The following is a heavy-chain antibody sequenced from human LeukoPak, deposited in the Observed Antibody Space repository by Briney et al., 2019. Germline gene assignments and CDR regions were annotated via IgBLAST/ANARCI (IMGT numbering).Heavy chain of an antibody. J-gene: IGHJ4*02. D-gene: IGHD3-10*01. Sequence: PGGSLRLSCAASGFTFSSYAMSWVRQAPGKGLEWVSAISGSGGSTYYADSVKGRFTVSRDNSKNTLYLQMNSLRAEDTAVYYCAKDDSGSWASYFDYWGQGTLVTVSS. CDR2: ISGSGGST. CDR1: GFTFSSYA. CDR3: AKDDSGSWASYFDY. V-gene: IGHV3-23*01.